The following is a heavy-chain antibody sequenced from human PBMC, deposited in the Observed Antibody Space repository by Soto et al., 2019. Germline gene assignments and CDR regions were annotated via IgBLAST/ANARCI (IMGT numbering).Heavy chain of an antibody. Sequence: SVKVSCKASGGTFSSYAISWVRQAPGQGLEWMGGIIPIFGTANYAQKFQGRVTITANESTSTAYMELSSLRSEDTAVYYCARVGTMVRGAPYYYYGMDVWGQGTTVTVSS. D-gene: IGHD3-10*01. V-gene: IGHV1-69*13. CDR3: ARVGTMVRGAPYYYYGMDV. CDR1: GGTFSSYA. CDR2: IIPIFGTA. J-gene: IGHJ6*02.